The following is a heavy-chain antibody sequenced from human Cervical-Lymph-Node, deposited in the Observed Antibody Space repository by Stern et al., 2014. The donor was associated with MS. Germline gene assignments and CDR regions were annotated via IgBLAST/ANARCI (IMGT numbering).Heavy chain of an antibody. CDR2: ISYDGSNK. V-gene: IGHV3-30*18. J-gene: IGHJ4*02. D-gene: IGHD6-13*01. CDR3: AKNAVPGIAAAGEGAFDY. CDR1: GFTFSSYG. Sequence: VQLVESRGGVVQPGRSLRLSCAASGFTFSSYGMHWVRQAPGKGLEWVAVISYDGSNKYYADSVKGRFTISRDNSKNTLYLQMNSLRAEDTAVYYCAKNAVPGIAAAGEGAFDYWGQGTLVTVSS.